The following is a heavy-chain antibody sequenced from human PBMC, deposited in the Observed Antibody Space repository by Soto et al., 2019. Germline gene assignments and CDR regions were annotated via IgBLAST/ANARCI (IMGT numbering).Heavy chain of an antibody. V-gene: IGHV3-23*01. CDR1: GFSFDNYG. Sequence: GGSLRLSCVASGFSFDNYGMSWVRQAPGEGLEWVSAIKSDGTSTYYAASVGDRFTISRDNSKNTLYLQLNSLRAEDTAVYYCAQLGLMTFSHKHYFNHWGRGTLVTVPQ. CDR3: AQLGLMTFSHKHYFNH. CDR2: IKSDGTST. D-gene: IGHD3-16*01. J-gene: IGHJ4*02.